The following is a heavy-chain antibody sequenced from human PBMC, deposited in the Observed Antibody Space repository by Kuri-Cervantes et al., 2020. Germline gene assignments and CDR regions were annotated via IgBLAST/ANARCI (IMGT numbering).Heavy chain of an antibody. CDR2: ISYDGSNK. D-gene: IGHD2-21*02. Sequence: LSLTCAASGFTFSTDGIHWVRQAPGKGLGWVAVISYDGSNKYYADSVKGRITISRDNSKNTLYLQMHSLRAEDTAVYYCAGARGGHIVVVTAQVHWGQGTLVTVSS. J-gene: IGHJ4*02. CDR3: AGARGGHIVVVTAQVH. V-gene: IGHV3-30*03. CDR1: GFTFSTDG.